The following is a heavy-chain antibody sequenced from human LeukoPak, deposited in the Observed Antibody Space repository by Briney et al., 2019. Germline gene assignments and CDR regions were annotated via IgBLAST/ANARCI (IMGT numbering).Heavy chain of an antibody. CDR1: GFTFRNYA. J-gene: IGHJ4*02. CDR2: ISGSGGST. CDR3: ARRGYYFDY. Sequence: GGSLRLSCAASGFTFRNYAMSWVRQAPGKGLEWVSAISGSGGSTYYADSVKGRFTISRDNSKNTLYLQMNSLRAEDTAVYYCARRGYYFDYWGQGTLVTVSS. D-gene: IGHD3-10*01. V-gene: IGHV3-23*01.